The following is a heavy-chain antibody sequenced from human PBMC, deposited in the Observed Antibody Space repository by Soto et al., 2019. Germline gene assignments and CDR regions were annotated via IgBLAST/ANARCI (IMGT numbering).Heavy chain of an antibody. J-gene: IGHJ4*02. D-gene: IGHD5-12*01. CDR3: ARLYTGYEAFDY. CDR1: GASIAGSSY. Sequence: PSETLSLTCSVSGASIAGSSYWSWIRQPAGKGLEWIGRFSLSGTTNYSPSLRSRVTMSADVSKNQFFLDVDSVTAADTAVYYCARLYTGYEAFDYWGQGTLVTVSS. V-gene: IGHV4-4*07. CDR2: FSLSGTT.